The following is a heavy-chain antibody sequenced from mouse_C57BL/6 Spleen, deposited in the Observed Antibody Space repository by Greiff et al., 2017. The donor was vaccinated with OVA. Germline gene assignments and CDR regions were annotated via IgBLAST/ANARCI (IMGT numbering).Heavy chain of an antibody. J-gene: IGHJ4*01. CDR3: ARGRRGRDAMDY. D-gene: IGHD2-12*01. CDR2: INPNNGGT. Sequence: VQLQQSGPELVKPGASVKISCKASGYTFTDYYMNWVKQSHGKSLEWIGDINPNNGGTSYNQKFKGKATLTVDKSSSTAYMELRSLTSEDSAVYYCARGRRGRDAMDYWGQGTSVTVSS. CDR1: GYTFTDYY. V-gene: IGHV1-26*01.